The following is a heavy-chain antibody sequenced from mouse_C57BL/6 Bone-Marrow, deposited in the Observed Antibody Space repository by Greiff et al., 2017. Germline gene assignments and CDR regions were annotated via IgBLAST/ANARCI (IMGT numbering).Heavy chain of an antibody. CDR2: IRLKSDNYAT. CDR1: GFTFSNYW. Sequence: EVKVEESGGGLVQPGGSMKLSCVASGFTFSNYWMNWVRQSPEKGLEWVAQIRLKSDNYATHYAESVKERFTISRDDSKSSVYLQMNNLRAEDTGIYYCTGDDGRPFAYWGQGTLVTVSA. J-gene: IGHJ3*01. V-gene: IGHV6-3*01. CDR3: TGDDGRPFAY. D-gene: IGHD1-1*01.